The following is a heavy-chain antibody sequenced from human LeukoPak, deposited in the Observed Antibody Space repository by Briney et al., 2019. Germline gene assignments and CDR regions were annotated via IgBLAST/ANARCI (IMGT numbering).Heavy chain of an antibody. D-gene: IGHD2-2*01. CDR1: GFTFSSYG. J-gene: IGHJ5*02. V-gene: IGHV3-23*01. CDR2: ISGSGGST. CDR3: AKDLWSAVVPAALNWFDP. Sequence: PGGSLRLSCAASGFTFSSYGMSWVRQAPGKGLEWVSAISGSGGSTYYADSVKGRFTISRDNSKNTLYLQMNSLRAEDTAVYYCAKDLWSAVVPAALNWFDPWGQGTLVTVSS.